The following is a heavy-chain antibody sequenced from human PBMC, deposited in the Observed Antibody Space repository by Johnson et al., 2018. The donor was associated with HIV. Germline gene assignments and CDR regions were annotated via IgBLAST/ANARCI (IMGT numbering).Heavy chain of an antibody. J-gene: IGHJ3*02. D-gene: IGHD7-27*01. Sequence: QEQLVESGGGVVQPGRSLRLSCAASGFTFSSYAMHWVRQAPGKGLEWVAVISYDGSNKYYADSVKGRFTISRDNSKNTLYLQMNSLRAEDTAVYYCARETGDDAFDIWGQGTMVTVPS. CDR2: ISYDGSNK. V-gene: IGHV3-30*04. CDR1: GFTFSSYA. CDR3: ARETGDDAFDI.